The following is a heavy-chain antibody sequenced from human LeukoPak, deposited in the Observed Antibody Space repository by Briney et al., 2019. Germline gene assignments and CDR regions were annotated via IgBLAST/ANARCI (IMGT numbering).Heavy chain of an antibody. Sequence: PSETLSLTCTVSRGSISSGTSYWGWIRQPPGKGLEWIGSIFYGGSTYYNPSLKSRVTMSVDMSKNQFSLKLSSVAAADTAVYYCARHGATTYRSDYWGQGTLVTVSS. CDR3: ARHGATTYRSDY. J-gene: IGHJ4*02. V-gene: IGHV4-39*01. CDR1: RGSISSGTSY. D-gene: IGHD4-17*01. CDR2: IFYGGST.